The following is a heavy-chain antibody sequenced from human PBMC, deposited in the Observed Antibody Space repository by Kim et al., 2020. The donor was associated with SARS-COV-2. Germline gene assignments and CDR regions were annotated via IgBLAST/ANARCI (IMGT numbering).Heavy chain of an antibody. CDR1: GFTFSSYG. V-gene: IGHV3-30*18. CDR2: ISYDGSNK. CDR3: AKDTLREWGVFDI. Sequence: GGSLRLSCAASGFTFSSYGMHWVRQAPGKGLEWVAIISYDGSNKYYADSVKGRFTISRDNSKNTLYLQMDSLRAEDTAVYYCAKDTLREWGVFDIWGQGT. D-gene: IGHD3-3*01. J-gene: IGHJ3*02.